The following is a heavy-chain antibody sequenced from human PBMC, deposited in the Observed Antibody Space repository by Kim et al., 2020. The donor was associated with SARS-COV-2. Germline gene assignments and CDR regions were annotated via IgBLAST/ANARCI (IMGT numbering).Heavy chain of an antibody. CDR3: ARGRHYDSAGYYYFDL. Sequence: SETLSLTYTVSGGYTTSSSYYWGWIRQPPGMGVEWIGSIYYTGTTYYNPSLKSRVTISLDTSKTQFSLKLTSVTAADTAIYFCARGRHYDSAGYYYFDL. D-gene: IGHD3-22*01. CDR2: IYYTGTT. J-gene: IGHJ2*01. V-gene: IGHV4-39*07. CDR1: GGYTTSSSYY.